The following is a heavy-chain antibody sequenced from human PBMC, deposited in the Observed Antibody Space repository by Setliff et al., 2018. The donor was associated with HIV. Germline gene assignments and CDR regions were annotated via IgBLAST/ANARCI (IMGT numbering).Heavy chain of an antibody. CDR2: IYYSGST. CDR1: GGSISSSSYY. V-gene: IGHV4-39*07. Sequence: PSETLSLTCTVSGGSISSSSYYWGWIRQPPGKGLEWIGSIYYSGSTYYNPSLKSRVTILVDTSKNQFSLKLSSATAADTAVYYCAGSCSGGSCGAFEIWGQGTMVTVSS. CDR3: AGSCSGGSCGAFEI. J-gene: IGHJ3*02. D-gene: IGHD2-15*01.